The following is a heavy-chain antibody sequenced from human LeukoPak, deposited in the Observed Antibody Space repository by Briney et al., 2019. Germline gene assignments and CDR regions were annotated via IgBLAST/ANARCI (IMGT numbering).Heavy chain of an antibody. Sequence: PGGSLRLSCAASGFTFRSYAMSWVRQAPGKGLEWVSGMSGSGGSTYYADSVKGRFTISRDNSKNTLYLQMNSLRAEDTAAYYCAKDRSFGELDALFDYWGQGTLVTVSS. J-gene: IGHJ4*02. D-gene: IGHD3-10*01. V-gene: IGHV3-23*01. CDR2: MSGSGGST. CDR1: GFTFRSYA. CDR3: AKDRSFGELDALFDY.